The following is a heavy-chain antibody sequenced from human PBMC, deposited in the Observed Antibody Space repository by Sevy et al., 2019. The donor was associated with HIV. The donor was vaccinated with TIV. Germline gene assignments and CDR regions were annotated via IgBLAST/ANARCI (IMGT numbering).Heavy chain of an antibody. CDR3: AREGQRMGKDY. D-gene: IGHD2-2*01. V-gene: IGHV3-7*01. Sequence: GGSLRLSCAASGFTFTNYWMSWVRQAPGKGLEWVANIKQDVSEKYYVDSVRGRFTISRDNAKNSLYLQMNSLRAEDTAVYYCAREGQRMGKDYWGQGTLVAVSS. CDR2: IKQDVSEK. CDR1: GFTFTNYW. J-gene: IGHJ4*02.